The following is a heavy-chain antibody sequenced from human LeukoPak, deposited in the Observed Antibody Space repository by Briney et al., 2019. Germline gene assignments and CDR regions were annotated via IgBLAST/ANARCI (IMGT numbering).Heavy chain of an antibody. D-gene: IGHD4-17*01. Sequence: GGSLRLSCAAFGFIFNNFGLHWVRQAPGKGLEWMAVISYDGSNKYYADSVKGRFNISRDNSKNTLYLQMNSLRPEDTAVYYCAKDKGGDHRGFDYWGQGTLVTVSS. V-gene: IGHV3-30*18. J-gene: IGHJ4*02. CDR2: ISYDGSNK. CDR1: GFIFNNFG. CDR3: AKDKGGDHRGFDY.